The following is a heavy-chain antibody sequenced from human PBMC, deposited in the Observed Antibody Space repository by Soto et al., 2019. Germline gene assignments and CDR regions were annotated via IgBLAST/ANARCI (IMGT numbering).Heavy chain of an antibody. J-gene: IGHJ4*02. V-gene: IGHV1-18*04. CDR1: GYTFTSYG. CDR2: ISAYNGNT. Sequence: ASVKVSCKASGYTFTSYGISWVRQAPGQGLEWMGWISAYNGNTNYAQKLQGRVTMTTDTSTSTAYMELRSLRSDDTAVYYCARYFVRGRLRCLETNFDYCGRGTLVTVSS. D-gene: IGHD3-3*01. CDR3: ARYFVRGRLRCLETNFDY.